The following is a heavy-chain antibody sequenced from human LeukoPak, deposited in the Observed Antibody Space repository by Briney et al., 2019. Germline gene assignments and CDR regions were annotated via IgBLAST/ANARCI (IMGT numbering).Heavy chain of an antibody. CDR1: GSTVSSNY. V-gene: IGHV3-53*01. D-gene: IGHD3-3*01. J-gene: IGHJ6*02. CDR3: ARGATGPDDFWSGYYPRNYYYGMDV. Sequence: PGGSLRLSCAASGSTVSSNYMSWVRQAPGKGLEWVSVIYSGGSTYYADSVKGRFTISRDNSKNTRYLQMNSLRAEDTAVYYCARGATGPDDFWSGYYPRNYYYGMDVWGQGTTVTVSS. CDR2: IYSGGST.